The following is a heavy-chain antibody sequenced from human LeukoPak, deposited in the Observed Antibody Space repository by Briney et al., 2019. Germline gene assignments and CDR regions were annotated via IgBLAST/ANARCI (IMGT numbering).Heavy chain of an antibody. CDR2: ISWNSGSI. CDR1: GFTFDDYA. CDR3: AKVGDSSGYFPFDY. D-gene: IGHD3-22*01. J-gene: IGHJ4*02. Sequence: PGRSLRLSXAASGFTFDDYAMHWVRQAPGKGLEWVSGISWNSGSIGYADSVKGRFTISRDNAKNSLYLQMNSLRAEDMALYYCAKVGDSSGYFPFDYWGQGTLVTVSS. V-gene: IGHV3-9*03.